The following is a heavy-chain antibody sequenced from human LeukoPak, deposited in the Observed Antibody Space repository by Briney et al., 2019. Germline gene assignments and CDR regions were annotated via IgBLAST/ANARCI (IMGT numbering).Heavy chain of an antibody. CDR3: WHSGYESGLDY. D-gene: IGHD5-12*01. CDR2: IYHSGSI. Sequence: GSLRLSCVASGFTFSSNGMSWVRQAPGKGLEWIGEIYHSGSINYNPSLKSRVTISVDKSKNQFSLKLNSVTAPDTAVYYCWHSGYESGLDYWGQGTLVTVSS. CDR1: GFTFSSNGM. J-gene: IGHJ4*02. V-gene: IGHV4-4*02.